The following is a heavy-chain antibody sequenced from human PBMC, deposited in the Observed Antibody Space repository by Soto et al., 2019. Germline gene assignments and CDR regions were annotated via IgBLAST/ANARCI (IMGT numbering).Heavy chain of an antibody. CDR3: ARGHRAMEYYYYYGMDV. J-gene: IGHJ6*02. D-gene: IGHD5-18*01. CDR2: ISYSGST. Sequence: LSLTCSVSGGSISSSFWSWIRQPPGKELEWIGYISYSGSTTYNPSLKSRITLSVDTSKNQFSLRVASVTAADTAVYYCARGHRAMEYYYYYGMDVWGQGTTVTVSS. V-gene: IGHV4-59*01. CDR1: GGSISSSF.